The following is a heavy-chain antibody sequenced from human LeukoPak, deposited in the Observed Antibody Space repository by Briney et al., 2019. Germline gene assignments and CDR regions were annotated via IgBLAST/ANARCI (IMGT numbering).Heavy chain of an antibody. CDR2: ISSNGGTT. Sequence: GGSLRLSCAASGFTFSSSAMHWVRQAPGKGLEYVSAISSNGGTTYYANSVKGRFTISRDNSKNTLYLQMNSLRGEDTAVYYCARGFGEPAALTDYWGQGTLVTVSS. D-gene: IGHD2-2*01. J-gene: IGHJ4*02. CDR1: GFTFSSSA. V-gene: IGHV3-64*01. CDR3: ARGFGEPAALTDY.